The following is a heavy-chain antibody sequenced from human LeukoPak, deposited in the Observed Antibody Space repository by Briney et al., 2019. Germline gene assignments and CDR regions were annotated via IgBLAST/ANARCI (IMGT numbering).Heavy chain of an antibody. CDR3: ARSRYGPFAFDI. CDR1: GGSFSGYY. D-gene: IGHD3-9*01. V-gene: IGHV4-34*01. CDR2: INHSGST. J-gene: IGHJ3*02. Sequence: SETLSLTCAVYGGSFSGYYWSWIRQPPGKGLEWIGEINHSGSTNYNPSLKSRVTISVDTSKNQFSLKLSSVTAADTAVYYCARSRYGPFAFDIWGQGTMVTVSS.